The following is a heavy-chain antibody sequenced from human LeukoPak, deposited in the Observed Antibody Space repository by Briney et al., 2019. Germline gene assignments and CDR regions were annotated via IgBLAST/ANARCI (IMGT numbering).Heavy chain of an antibody. CDR1: GFTFDDYA. CDR2: ISWNSGSI. CDR3: AKAGYYDFWSGYPVYYFDY. D-gene: IGHD3-3*01. V-gene: IGHV3-9*01. Sequence: PGGSLRLSCAASGFTFDDYAMHWVRQAPGKGPEWVSGISWNSGSIGYADSVKGRFTISRDNAKNSLYLQMNSLRAEDTALYYCAKAGYYDFWSGYPVYYFDYWGQGTLVTVSS. J-gene: IGHJ4*02.